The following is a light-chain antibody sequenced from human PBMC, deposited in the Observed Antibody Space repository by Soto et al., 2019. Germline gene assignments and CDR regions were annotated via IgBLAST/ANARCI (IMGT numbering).Light chain of an antibody. CDR1: QTISNY. CDR3: QQSYSTPWT. Sequence: DIQMTQSPSSLSASVGDRVTITCRASQTISNYLNWYQHKPGKAPKLLIYAASSLHSGVPSTFSGSGSGTDFTLTISSLQPEDFATYYCQQSYSTPWTFGQGNKVEVK. CDR2: AAS. V-gene: IGKV1-39*01. J-gene: IGKJ1*01.